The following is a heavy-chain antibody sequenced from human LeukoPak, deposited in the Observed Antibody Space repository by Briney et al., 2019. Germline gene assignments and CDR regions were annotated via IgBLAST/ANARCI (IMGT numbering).Heavy chain of an antibody. CDR2: ISSGGRT. D-gene: IGHD3-10*01. CDR3: ARVAITKAGFDK. CDR1: AFTFSSHD. Sequence: PGGSLRLSCAASAFTFSSHDMHWVRQAPGQGLEWVSGISSGGRTYYADLVKDRFTISRDNSKNTLSLQMSSLRADDTAVYFCARVAITKAGFDKWGQGTLVTVSS. J-gene: IGHJ4*02. V-gene: IGHV3-23*01.